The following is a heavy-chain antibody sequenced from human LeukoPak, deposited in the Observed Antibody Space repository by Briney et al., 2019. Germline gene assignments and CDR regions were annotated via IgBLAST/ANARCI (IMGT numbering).Heavy chain of an antibody. V-gene: IGHV1-2*02. CDR1: GYTFTGYY. CDR3: ARDVTYYYDSSGYLQYYFDY. Sequence: ASVKVSCKASGYTFTGYYMHWVRQAPGQGLEWMGWINPNSGGTNYAQKFQGRVTMTRDTSTSTVYMELSSLRSEDTAVYYCARDVTYYYDSSGYLQYYFDYWGQGTLVTVSS. J-gene: IGHJ4*02. CDR2: INPNSGGT. D-gene: IGHD3-22*01.